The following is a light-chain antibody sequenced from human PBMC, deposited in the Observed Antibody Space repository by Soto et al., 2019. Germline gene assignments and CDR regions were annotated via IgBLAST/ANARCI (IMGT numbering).Light chain of an antibody. Sequence: QLVLTQSPSASASVRASVKLTCTMSSGHSSYAIAWHQQQPEKGPRYLMKLNSDGSHSKGDGIPDRFSGSSSGAERYLTISSLQSEDEADYYCQTWGTGIQVFGTGTKVTVL. CDR3: QTWGTGIQV. J-gene: IGLJ1*01. CDR1: SGHSSYA. CDR2: LNSDGSH. V-gene: IGLV4-69*01.